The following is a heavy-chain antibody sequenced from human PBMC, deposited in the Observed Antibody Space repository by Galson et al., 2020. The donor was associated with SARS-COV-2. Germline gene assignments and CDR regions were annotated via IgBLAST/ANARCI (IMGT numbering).Heavy chain of an antibody. CDR1: GFIFRNYA. Sequence: GGSLRLSCVASGFIFRNYAMHWVRQAPGQGLEWVAVIWYDGSNENYADSVKGRFIVSRDNSKNTLYLQMNSLRIGDTALYYCARELKEASVDYWGQGTLVSVSS. J-gene: IGHJ4*02. CDR2: IWYDGSNE. CDR3: ARELKEASVDY. V-gene: IGHV3-33*01.